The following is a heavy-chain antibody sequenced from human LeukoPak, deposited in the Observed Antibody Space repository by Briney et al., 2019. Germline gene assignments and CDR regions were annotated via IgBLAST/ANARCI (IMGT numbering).Heavy chain of an antibody. CDR2: IIPIFGTA. J-gene: IGHJ4*02. D-gene: IGHD3-16*02. CDR3: ARGAALEITFGEVIAATDYTFDY. V-gene: IGHV1-69*05. CDR1: GGTFSSYA. Sequence: ASVKVSCKASGGTFSSYAISWVRQAPGQGLEWMGGIIPIFGTANYAQKFQGRVTMTRDTSTSTVYMELSSLRSEDTAVYYCARGAALEITFGEVIAATDYTFDYWGQGTLVTVSS.